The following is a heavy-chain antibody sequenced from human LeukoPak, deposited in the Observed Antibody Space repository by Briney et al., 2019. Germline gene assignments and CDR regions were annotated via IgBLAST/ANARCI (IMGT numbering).Heavy chain of an antibody. CDR3: AGGLLGCRRGSCYPTDY. J-gene: IGHJ4*02. V-gene: IGHV3-33*08. Sequence: GGSLRLSCAASGFTFSSYGMHWVRQAPGKGLEWVAVIWYGGSNKYYADSVKGRFTISRDNSKNTLYLQMNSLRAEDTAMYYCAGGLLGCRRGSCYPTDYWGQGTLVTVSS. CDR2: IWYGGSNK. CDR1: GFTFSSYG. D-gene: IGHD2-15*01.